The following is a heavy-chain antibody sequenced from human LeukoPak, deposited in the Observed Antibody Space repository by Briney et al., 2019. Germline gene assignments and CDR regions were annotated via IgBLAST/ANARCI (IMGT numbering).Heavy chain of an antibody. Sequence: GGSLRLSCAASGFTFSSYWMHWVRQAPGKGLVWVSLINTDGSITIYADSVKGRFTISRDNAKNTLYLQLSSLRAEDTAIYYCAKGKQTAFLDCFDPWGQGTLVTVSS. V-gene: IGHV3-74*01. J-gene: IGHJ5*02. CDR2: INTDGSIT. D-gene: IGHD2-21*02. CDR1: GFTFSSYW. CDR3: AKGKQTAFLDCFDP.